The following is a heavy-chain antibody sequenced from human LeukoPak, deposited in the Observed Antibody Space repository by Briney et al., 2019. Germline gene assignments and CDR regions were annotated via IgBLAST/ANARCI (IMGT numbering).Heavy chain of an antibody. J-gene: IGHJ4*02. D-gene: IGHD2-2*01. CDR2: IYYSGST. Sequence: SETLSLTCTVSGGSINSRSDYWGWIRQPPGKGLEWIGSIYYSGSTYYNPSLKSRVTISVDTSKNQFSLKLSSVTAADTAVYYCARVSGNIVVVPAGHFDYWGQGTLVTVSS. V-gene: IGHV4-39*07. CDR3: ARVSGNIVVVPAGHFDY. CDR1: GGSINSRSDY.